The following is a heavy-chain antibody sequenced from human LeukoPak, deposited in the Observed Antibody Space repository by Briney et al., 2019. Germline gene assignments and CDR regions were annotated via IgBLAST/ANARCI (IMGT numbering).Heavy chain of an antibody. CDR2: IKQDGSEK. J-gene: IGHJ6*03. CDR1: GFNFNTYW. Sequence: SGGSLRLSCAASGFNFNTYWMSWVRQAPGKGLEWVANIKQDGSEKFYVDSMEGRFTISRDNSKNSLYLQMNSLRAEDTAVYYCARVWSSSWYLDDYYYYMDVWGKGTTVTVSS. D-gene: IGHD6-13*01. V-gene: IGHV3-7*01. CDR3: ARVWSSSWYLDDYYYYMDV.